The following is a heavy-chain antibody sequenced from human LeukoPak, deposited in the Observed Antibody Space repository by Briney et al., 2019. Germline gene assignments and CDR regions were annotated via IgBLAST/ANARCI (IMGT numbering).Heavy chain of an antibody. CDR2: IIPIFGTA. CDR1: GGTFSSYA. D-gene: IGHD4-11*01. V-gene: IGHV1-69*05. Sequence: SVKVSCKAYGGTFSSYAISWVRQAPGQGLEWMGGIIPIFGTANYAQKFQGRVTITTDESTSTAYMELSSLRSEDTAVYYCASVPYYSTNYYYYYMDVWGKGTTVTVSS. CDR3: ASVPYYSTNYYYYYMDV. J-gene: IGHJ6*03.